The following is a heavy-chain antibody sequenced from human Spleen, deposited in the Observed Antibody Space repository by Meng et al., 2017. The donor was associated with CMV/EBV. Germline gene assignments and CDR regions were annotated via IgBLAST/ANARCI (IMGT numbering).Heavy chain of an antibody. CDR3: AKSWDGMDV. J-gene: IGHJ6*02. CDR1: GFSFSSYG. D-gene: IGHD1-26*01. V-gene: IGHV3-30*02. Sequence: GGSLRLSCAASGFSFSSYGMHWVRQAPGQGLEWVAFIRYDGSDKKYGDSVKGRFSISRDNSKSSLHLQMNSLRPEDTAVYYCAKSWDGMDVWGQGTTVTVSS. CDR2: IRYDGSDK.